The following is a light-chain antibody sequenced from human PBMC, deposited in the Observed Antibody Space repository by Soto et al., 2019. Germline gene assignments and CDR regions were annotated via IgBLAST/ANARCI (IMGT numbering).Light chain of an antibody. Sequence: EIVMTQSPATLFVSPGERVTLSCRASHSVFTNLAWYQHKPGQAPRLLIYGASTRAAGIPARFSGSGSGTGFTLTISSLQSEDFAFYYCQQYNVWPLPTFGGGTKVEIK. CDR2: GAS. J-gene: IGKJ4*01. CDR1: HSVFTN. V-gene: IGKV3-15*01. CDR3: QQYNVWPLPT.